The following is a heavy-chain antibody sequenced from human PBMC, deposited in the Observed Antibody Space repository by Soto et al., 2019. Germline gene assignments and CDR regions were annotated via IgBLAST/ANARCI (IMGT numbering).Heavy chain of an antibody. J-gene: IGHJ3*02. CDR1: GFTFSSYS. CDR3: ARDKSGGSFAFDI. Sequence: GGSLRLSCAASGFTFSSYSMNWVRQAPGKGLEWVSSISSSSSYIYYADSVKGRFTISRDNAKNSLYLQMNSLRAEDTAVYYCARDKSGGSFAFDIWGQGTMVTVSS. V-gene: IGHV3-21*01. D-gene: IGHD3-10*01. CDR2: ISSSSSYI.